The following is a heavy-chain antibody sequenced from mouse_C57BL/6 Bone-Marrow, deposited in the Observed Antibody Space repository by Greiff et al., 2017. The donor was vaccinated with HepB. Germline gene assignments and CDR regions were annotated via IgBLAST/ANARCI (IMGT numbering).Heavy chain of an antibody. CDR3: ARFIYSGYYAMDY. D-gene: IGHD3-2*02. CDR1: GYTFTDYY. Sequence: VQLKQSGPELVKPGASVKISCKASGYTFTDYYMNWVKQSHGKSLEWIGDINPNNGGTSYNQKFKGKATLTVDKSSSTAYMELRSLTSEDSAVYYCARFIYSGYYAMDYWCQGTSVTVSS. CDR2: INPNNGGT. J-gene: IGHJ4*01. V-gene: IGHV1-26*01.